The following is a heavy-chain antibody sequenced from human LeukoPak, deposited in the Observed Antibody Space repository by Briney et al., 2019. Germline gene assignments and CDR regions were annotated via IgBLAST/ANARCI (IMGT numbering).Heavy chain of an antibody. J-gene: IGHJ4*02. V-gene: IGHV3-48*04. Sequence: PGGSLRLSCAASGFTFTSYALHWVRQAPGKGLEWVSYISSSSSTIYYADSVKGRFTISRDNAKNSLYLQMNSLRAEDTAVYYCARDGASPIAAAGGRPLDYWGQGTLVTVSS. CDR2: ISSSSSTI. CDR3: ARDGASPIAAAGGRPLDY. D-gene: IGHD6-13*01. CDR1: GFTFTSYA.